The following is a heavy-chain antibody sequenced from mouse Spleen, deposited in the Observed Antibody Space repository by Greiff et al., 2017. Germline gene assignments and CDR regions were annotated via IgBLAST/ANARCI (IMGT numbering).Heavy chain of an antibody. D-gene: IGHD1-1*01. V-gene: IGHV5-6*01. CDR2: ISSGGSYT. CDR3: ARHPNYGSSYWYFDV. Sequence: EVQLVESGGDLVKPGGSLKLSCAASGFTFSSYGMSWVRQTPDKRLEWVATISSGGSYTYYPDSVKGRFTISRDNAKNTLYLQMSSLKSEDTAMYYCARHPNYGSSYWYFDVWGTGTTVTVSS. J-gene: IGHJ1*03. CDR1: GFTFSSYG.